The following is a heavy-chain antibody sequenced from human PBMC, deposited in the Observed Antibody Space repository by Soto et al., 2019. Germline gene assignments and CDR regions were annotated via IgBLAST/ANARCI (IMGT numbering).Heavy chain of an antibody. Sequence: QVQLVQSGAEVKKPGSSVKVSCKASGGTFSSYAISWVRQAPGQGLEWMGGIIPIFGTANYAQKFQGRVTITADESTSTAYMELSSLRSEDTAVYYCARARGTAMAPYCSGGSCCSSGFDYWGQGTLVTVSS. CDR3: ARARGTAMAPYCSGGSCCSSGFDY. CDR2: IIPIFGTA. D-gene: IGHD2-15*01. CDR1: GGTFSSYA. V-gene: IGHV1-69*01. J-gene: IGHJ4*02.